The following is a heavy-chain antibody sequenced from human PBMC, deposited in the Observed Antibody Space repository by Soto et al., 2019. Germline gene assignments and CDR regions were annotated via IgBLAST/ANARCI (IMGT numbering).Heavy chain of an antibody. CDR3: ARCLVIYMRATSYFDS. CDR1: GGTFTASA. D-gene: IGHD3-9*01. CDR2: IIPVLDTA. Sequence: QLQLVQAGAAGMKPGSSVKVSCKTSGGTFTASAFSWVRQAPGQGPEWMGGIIPVLDTANYAQKFLGRLTIAADESTNTVHMELTGLRSGDTAIYFCARCLVIYMRATSYFDSWGQGTLVTDSS. V-gene: IGHV1-69*01. J-gene: IGHJ4*02.